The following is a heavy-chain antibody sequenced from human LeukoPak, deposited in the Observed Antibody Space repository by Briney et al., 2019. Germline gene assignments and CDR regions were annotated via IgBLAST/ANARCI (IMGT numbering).Heavy chain of an antibody. J-gene: IGHJ5*02. V-gene: IGHV1-18*01. CDR1: GYTFPSYG. CDR3: ARSKSYDILTGYSTNWFDP. D-gene: IGHD3-9*01. Sequence: ASVKVSCKASGYTFPSYGISWVRQAPGQGLEWMGWISAYNGNTNYAQKLQDRVTMTTDTSTSTAYMELRSLRSDDTAVYYCARSKSYDILTGYSTNWFDPWGQGTLVTVSS. CDR2: ISAYNGNT.